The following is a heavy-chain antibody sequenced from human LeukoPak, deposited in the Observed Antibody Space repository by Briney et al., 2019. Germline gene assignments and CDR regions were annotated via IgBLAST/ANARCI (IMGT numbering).Heavy chain of an antibody. J-gene: IGHJ6*03. CDR3: TRPFEEDPYYYYMDV. V-gene: IGHV3-73*01. D-gene: IGHD3-3*02. Sequence: PGGSLRLSCEASGFTFTTYSMTWVRQASGKGLEWVGRIRSKANSYATAYAASVKGRFTISRDDSKNTAYLQMNSLKTEDTAVYYCTRPFEEDPYYYYMDVWGKGTTVTISS. CDR2: IRSKANSYAT. CDR1: GFTFTTYS.